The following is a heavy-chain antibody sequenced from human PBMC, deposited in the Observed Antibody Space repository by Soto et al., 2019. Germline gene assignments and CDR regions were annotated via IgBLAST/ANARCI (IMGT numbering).Heavy chain of an antibody. CDR3: AKGVELAV. Sequence: EVLLLESGGGLVQPGGSLRLSCEASGFSFSSFAMNWVRQAPGKGLEWVSAIGDSGATTYYADSVKGRFTISRDNSRNTLYLHPNSLRGEYTGVYYCAKGVELAVWGNGTTVTVSS. V-gene: IGHV3-23*01. J-gene: IGHJ6*03. CDR1: GFSFSSFA. D-gene: IGHD1-26*01. CDR2: IGDSGATT.